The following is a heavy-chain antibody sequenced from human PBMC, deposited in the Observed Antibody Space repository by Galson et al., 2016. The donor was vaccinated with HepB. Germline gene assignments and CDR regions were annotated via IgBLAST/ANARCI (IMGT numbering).Heavy chain of an antibody. D-gene: IGHD5-18*01. CDR1: GFTFSTYA. CDR3: AKGYGLWDY. CDR2: ISGSGAGT. J-gene: IGHJ4*02. V-gene: IGHV3-23*01. Sequence: SLRLSCAASGFTFSTYAMSWVRQAPGKGLEWVSAISGSGAGTYYAGPVKGRFTLPRDNSKNTLYLQMNSLRAEDTAVYYCAKGYGLWDYWGQGPLVTVSS.